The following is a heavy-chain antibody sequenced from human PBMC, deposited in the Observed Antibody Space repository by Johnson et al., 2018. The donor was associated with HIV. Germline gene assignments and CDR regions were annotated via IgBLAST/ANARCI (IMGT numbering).Heavy chain of an antibody. Sequence: VQLVESGGGLVKPGGSLRLSCAASGFTISSNYLRWVRQAPGKSLEWVSISSSGGNTYYADSVKGRFNISRDNSKNTLYLQMNSLRAEDTAIYYRARPGGDYSAFDIWGQGTMVTVSS. V-gene: IGHV3-53*01. CDR1: GFTISSNY. CDR2: SSSGGNT. CDR3: ARPGGDYSAFDI. D-gene: IGHD4-17*01. J-gene: IGHJ3*02.